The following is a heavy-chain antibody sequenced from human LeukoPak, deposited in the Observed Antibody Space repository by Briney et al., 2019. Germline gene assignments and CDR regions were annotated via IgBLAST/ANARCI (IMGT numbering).Heavy chain of an antibody. CDR3: TKDRTTVTTFADY. J-gene: IGHJ4*02. V-gene: IGHV3-30*02. CDR2: IRYDGSNK. D-gene: IGHD4-17*01. Sequence: GGSLRLSCAASGFTFSSYGMHWVRQAPGKGLEWVAVIRYDGSNKYYADSVKGRFTISRDNSKNTLYLQMNSLRAEDTAVYYCTKDRTTVTTFADYWGQGTLVTVSS. CDR1: GFTFSSYG.